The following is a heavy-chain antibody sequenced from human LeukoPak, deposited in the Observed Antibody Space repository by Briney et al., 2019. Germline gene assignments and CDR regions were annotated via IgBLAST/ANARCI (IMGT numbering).Heavy chain of an antibody. D-gene: IGHD3-16*01. V-gene: IGHV3-7*03. J-gene: IGHJ4*02. Sequence: GGSLRLSCATSGFTFSSNWMSWVRHVPGRGLDWVANIKPDGSAQYYAASVKGRFTVSRDNSKNTLYLQMNSLRAEDTAIYYCAKTPLTFGGASCFDYWGQGTLVTVSS. CDR3: AKTPLTFGGASCFDY. CDR1: GFTFSSNW. CDR2: IKPDGSAQ.